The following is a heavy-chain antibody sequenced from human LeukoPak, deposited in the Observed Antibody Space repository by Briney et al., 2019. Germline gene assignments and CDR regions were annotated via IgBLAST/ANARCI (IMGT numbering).Heavy chain of an antibody. CDR2: IYTSGST. D-gene: IGHD1-26*01. J-gene: IGHJ3*02. Sequence: SETLSLTCTVSGGSISSYYWSWIRQPPGKGLEWIGYIYTSGSTNYNPSLKSRVTISVDTSKNQFSLKLSSVTAADTAVYYCARPWRIDHSDAFDIWGQGTVVTVSS. CDR1: GGSISSYY. V-gene: IGHV4-4*09. CDR3: ARPWRIDHSDAFDI.